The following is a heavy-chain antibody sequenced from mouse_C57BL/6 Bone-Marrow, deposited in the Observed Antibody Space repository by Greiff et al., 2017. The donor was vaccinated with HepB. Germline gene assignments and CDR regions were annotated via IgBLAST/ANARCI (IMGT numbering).Heavy chain of an antibody. Sequence: VQLKESGAELVRPGASVKLSCTASGFNIKDDYMHWVKQRPEQGLEWIGWIDPENGDTEYASKFQGKATITADTSSNTAYLQLSSLTSEDTAVYYCTTLYGSSYGFAYWGQGTLVTVSA. CDR2: IDPENGDT. CDR1: GFNIKDDY. D-gene: IGHD1-1*01. CDR3: TTLYGSSYGFAY. V-gene: IGHV14-4*01. J-gene: IGHJ3*01.